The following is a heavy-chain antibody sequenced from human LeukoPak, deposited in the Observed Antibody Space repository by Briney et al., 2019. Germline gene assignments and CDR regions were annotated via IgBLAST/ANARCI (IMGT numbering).Heavy chain of an antibody. CDR3: ARVCRGNGYSSGYYDY. CDR2: ITTSSTYI. Sequence: GGSLRLSCAASGFTFSSYDMNWVRQAPGKGLEWVSSITTSSTYIYYADSVRGRFTISRDNAENSLYLQMNNLRAEDTAVYFCARVCRGNGYSSGYYDYWGLGILVTVSS. CDR1: GFTFSSYD. D-gene: IGHD5-18*01. V-gene: IGHV3-21*01. J-gene: IGHJ4*02.